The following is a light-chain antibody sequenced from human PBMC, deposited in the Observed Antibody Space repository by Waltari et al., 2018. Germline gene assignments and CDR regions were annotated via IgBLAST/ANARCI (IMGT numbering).Light chain of an antibody. CDR2: GKS. V-gene: IGKV3-20*01. CDR3: QQYDGEVVT. CDR1: QSVTSIA. J-gene: IGKJ4*01. Sequence: EIVLTQSPGTLSLSPGERATLSCRASQSVTSIALSLYQQKLGQAPRLVIYGKSGRATGIPGRFSGSGSGTDFTLTISRLEPEDFAVYYCQQYDGEVVTFGGGTKVEI.